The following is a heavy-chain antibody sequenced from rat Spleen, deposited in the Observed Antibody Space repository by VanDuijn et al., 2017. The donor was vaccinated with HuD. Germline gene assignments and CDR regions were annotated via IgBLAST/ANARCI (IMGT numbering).Heavy chain of an antibody. Sequence: EVQLVESGGGLVQPGRSLKLSCAASGFTFSDYYMAWVRQAPKKGLEWVASISYEGSSTYYGDSVKGRFTISRDNAKSTLYLQMNSLRSEDTATYYCARLDLYYYVMDAWGQGASVTVSS. CDR2: ISYEGSST. D-gene: IGHD2-6*01. J-gene: IGHJ4*01. CDR1: GFTFSDYY. V-gene: IGHV5-22*01. CDR3: ARLDLYYYVMDA.